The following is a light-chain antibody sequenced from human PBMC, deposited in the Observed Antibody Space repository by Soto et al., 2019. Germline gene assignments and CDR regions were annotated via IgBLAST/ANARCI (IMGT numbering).Light chain of an antibody. CDR2: DAS. V-gene: IGKV3-11*01. J-gene: IGKJ5*01. CDR1: QSVRTP. Sequence: EVVFTQSPATLSLSPGERATLSCRASQSVRTPLAWYRHKPGQAPRLVLYDASLRANGVPARFGGSGSGTDLTLTLNSLEPEDFAVYDGQQRNVWPTITFGQGTRLEIK. CDR3: QQRNVWPTIT.